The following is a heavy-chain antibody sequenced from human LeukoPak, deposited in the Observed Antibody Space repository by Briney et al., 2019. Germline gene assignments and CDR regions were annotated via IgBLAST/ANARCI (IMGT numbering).Heavy chain of an antibody. CDR1: GYTFTSYG. CDR2: IGGYNGRT. D-gene: IGHD4-17*01. CDR3: ARDYYGDYEDVFDI. V-gene: IGHV1-18*01. Sequence: ASVKVSCKASGYTFTSYGISWVRQAPGQGLEWMGWIGGYNGRTNYGQKFQGRITVTTDASTTTVYMELRSLRSDDTAMYYCARDYYGDYEDVFDIWGQGTMVTVSS. J-gene: IGHJ3*02.